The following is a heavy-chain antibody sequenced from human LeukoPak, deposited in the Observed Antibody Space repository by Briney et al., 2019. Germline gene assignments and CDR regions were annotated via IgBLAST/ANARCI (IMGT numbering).Heavy chain of an antibody. Sequence: AGSLRLSCAASGFTFDDYGMSWVRQAPGKGLEWGSRINWNGGSTGYADSVKGRFTISRDNAKNSLYLQMNCLRAEDTALYYCARDYRHIRVRYYFDSWGQGTLVTVSS. CDR2: INWNGGST. V-gene: IGHV3-20*04. D-gene: IGHD3-10*01. CDR1: GFTFDDYG. CDR3: ARDYRHIRVRYYFDS. J-gene: IGHJ4*02.